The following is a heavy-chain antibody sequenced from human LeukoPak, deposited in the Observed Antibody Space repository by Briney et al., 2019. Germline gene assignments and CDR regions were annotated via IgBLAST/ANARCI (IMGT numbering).Heavy chain of an antibody. V-gene: IGHV3-11*05. J-gene: IGHJ4*02. CDR2: ISSSSIYT. Sequence: GGSLRLSCAASGFIFSDYYMSWIRQAPGKWLEWLSYISSSSIYTSYADSVKGRFTISRDNAKNSLYLQLNSLRAEDTAVYYCARGSPPDYWGQGTLVTVSS. CDR3: ARGSPPDY. CDR1: GFIFSDYY. D-gene: IGHD2-15*01.